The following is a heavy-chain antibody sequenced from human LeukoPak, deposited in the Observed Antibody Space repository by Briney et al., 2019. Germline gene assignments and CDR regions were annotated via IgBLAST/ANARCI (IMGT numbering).Heavy chain of an antibody. CDR3: ARTIVGAGDFDY. D-gene: IGHD1-26*01. CDR1: GYTFTSYY. Sequence: ASVKVSCKASGYTFTSYYMHWVRQAPGQGLDWMGIINPSGGSTSYAQKFQGRVTMTRDTSTSTVYMELSSLRSEDTAVYYCARTIVGAGDFDYWGQGTLVTVSS. V-gene: IGHV1-46*01. J-gene: IGHJ4*02. CDR2: INPSGGST.